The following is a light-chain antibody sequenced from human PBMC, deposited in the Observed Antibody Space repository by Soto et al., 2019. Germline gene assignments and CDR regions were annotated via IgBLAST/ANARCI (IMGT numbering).Light chain of an antibody. Sequence: QSVLTQPPSASGTPGQRLTISCSGSNSNIGSGYVYWYQHLPGSAPKLLIYSNIERPSGVPDRFSGSKPGTSASLAISGLRSEDESDYYCAAWDDSLSGVVFGGGTKLTVL. J-gene: IGLJ2*01. CDR2: SNI. CDR1: NSNIGSGY. V-gene: IGLV1-47*02. CDR3: AAWDDSLSGVV.